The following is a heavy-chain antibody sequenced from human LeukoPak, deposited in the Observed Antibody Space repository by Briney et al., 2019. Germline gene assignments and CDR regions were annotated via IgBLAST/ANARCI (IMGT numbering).Heavy chain of an antibody. Sequence: GSLRLSCAASGFTFSSYEMNWVRQAPGKGLEWVSYIRSSGSPIYYADSVKGRFTISRDNAKNSLYLQMNSLRDEDTAVYYCTRDPEALDYWGQGAVVTVSS. CDR2: IRSSGSPI. CDR3: TRDPEALDY. V-gene: IGHV3-48*03. CDR1: GFTFSSYE. J-gene: IGHJ4*02.